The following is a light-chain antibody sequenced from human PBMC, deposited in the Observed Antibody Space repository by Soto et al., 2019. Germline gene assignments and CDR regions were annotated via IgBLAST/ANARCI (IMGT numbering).Light chain of an antibody. CDR3: SSYTSSRTAAV. V-gene: IGLV2-14*01. J-gene: IGLJ7*02. CDR2: DVS. Sequence: QSVLTQPASVSGSPGQSITISCTGTSSDVGVYNYVSWYQQHPGKAPKLMIYDVSNRPSGVSNRFSGSKSGNTASLTISGLQAEDEADYYCSSYTSSRTAAVFGGGTQLTAL. CDR1: SSDVGVYNY.